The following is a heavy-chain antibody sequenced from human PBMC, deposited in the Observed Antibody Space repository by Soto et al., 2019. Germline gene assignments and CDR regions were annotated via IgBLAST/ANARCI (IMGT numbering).Heavy chain of an antibody. CDR3: ARFSSSGIREGDAFDI. Sequence: GAAGKVSWEAWGCTIAGYAIGWGLQAPGKGLGWMGRIIPILGIANCAQKFQGRVTITADKSKSTAYMELSSLRSEDTAVYYCARFSSSGIREGDAFDIWGTGTMVTVSS. J-gene: IGHJ3*02. D-gene: IGHD6-13*01. CDR1: GCTIAGYA. V-gene: IGHV1-69*04. CDR2: IIPILGIA.